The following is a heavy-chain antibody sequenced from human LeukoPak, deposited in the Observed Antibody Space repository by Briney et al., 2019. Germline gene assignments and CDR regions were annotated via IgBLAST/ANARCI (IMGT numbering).Heavy chain of an antibody. CDR3: ARDGGTRGFDS. CDR2: ISSTGAST. Sequence: GGSLRLSCAASGFTFSIYDINWVRQAPGKGLEWVSVISSTGASTYYADSVKGRFTISRDNSKNTLYLQMSSLRAEDTAVYYCARDGGTRGFDSWGQGTLVTVSS. J-gene: IGHJ4*02. CDR1: GFTFSIYD. V-gene: IGHV3-23*01. D-gene: IGHD3-16*01.